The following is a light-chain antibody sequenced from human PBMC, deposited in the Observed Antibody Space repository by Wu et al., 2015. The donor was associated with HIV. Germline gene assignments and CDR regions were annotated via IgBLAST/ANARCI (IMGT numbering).Light chain of an antibody. CDR1: RSVSSK. J-gene: IGKJ4*01. CDR2: GAS. V-gene: IGKV3-15*01. CDR3: QQYGSSPLT. Sequence: EIVMTQSPATLSVSPGERVTLSCRASRSVSSKLAWYQQNPGQGPRLLIYGASTRASGIPARFSGSGSGTDFTLTISRLDPEDFAVYFCQQYGSSPLTFGGGTKVEIK.